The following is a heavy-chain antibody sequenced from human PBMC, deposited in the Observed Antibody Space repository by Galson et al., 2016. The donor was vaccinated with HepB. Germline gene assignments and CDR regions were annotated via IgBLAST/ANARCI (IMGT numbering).Heavy chain of an antibody. CDR1: GFTFNNYG. J-gene: IGHJ4*02. V-gene: IGHV3-23*01. CDR3: VREGYYDGGGYWEYYFDY. CDR2: ISRSGDST. Sequence: SLRLSCAASGFTFNNYGMTWVRQAPGKGLEVVSSISRSGDSTDYADSVKGRFTISRDNSKNTLSLHMKSLRAEDTAVYYCVREGYYDGGGYWEYYFDYWGQGTLVTVSS. D-gene: IGHD3-22*01.